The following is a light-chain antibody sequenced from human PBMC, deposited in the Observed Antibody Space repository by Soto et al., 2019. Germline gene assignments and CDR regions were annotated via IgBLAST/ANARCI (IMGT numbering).Light chain of an antibody. J-gene: IGLJ1*01. Sequence: QSVLTQPRSVSGSPGQSVTISCTGTSSDVGGYNYVSWYQQHPGKAPKLMIYDVNIRPSGVLDRFSGSKSGNTASLTISGLQAEDEADYYCCSYAGSYSFVFGTGTKLTVL. CDR3: CSYAGSYSFV. CDR2: DVN. V-gene: IGLV2-11*01. CDR1: SSDVGGYNY.